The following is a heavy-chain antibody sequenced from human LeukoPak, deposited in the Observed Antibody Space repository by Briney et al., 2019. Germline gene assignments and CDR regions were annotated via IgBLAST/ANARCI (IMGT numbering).Heavy chain of an antibody. CDR1: GFTFSSYA. CDR2: ITGSDGSS. J-gene: IGHJ4*02. D-gene: IGHD3-9*01. Sequence: GGSLRLSCAASGFTFSSYAMSWVRQAPGKGLEWVSAITGSDGSSYYADSVKGRFTISRDNSKNTLYLQVNSLRAEDTAVYYCAKWGDYDILTGYYVPDYWGQGTLVTVSS. V-gene: IGHV3-23*01. CDR3: AKWGDYDILTGYYVPDY.